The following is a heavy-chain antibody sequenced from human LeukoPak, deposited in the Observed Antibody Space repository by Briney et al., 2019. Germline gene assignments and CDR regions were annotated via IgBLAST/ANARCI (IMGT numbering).Heavy chain of an antibody. D-gene: IGHD5-18*01. CDR3: ARIQLWPGDAFDI. Sequence: GGSLRLSCAASGFTFNTYSMNWVRQAPGKGLEWVSCISSSSSYMYYADSVRGRFTISRDNAKNSLYLQMNSLRAEDTAVYYCARIQLWPGDAFDIWGQGTMVTVSS. CDR2: ISSSSSYM. J-gene: IGHJ3*02. V-gene: IGHV3-21*01. CDR1: GFTFNTYS.